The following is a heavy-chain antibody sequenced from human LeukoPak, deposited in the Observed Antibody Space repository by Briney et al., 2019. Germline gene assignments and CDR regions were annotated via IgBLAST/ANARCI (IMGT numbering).Heavy chain of an antibody. CDR3: ARSLLTMIVVEY. V-gene: IGHV1-2*02. J-gene: IGHJ4*02. D-gene: IGHD3-22*01. Sequence: ASVKVSCKASGYTFTGYYMHWVRQAPGQGLEWMGWINPNSGGTNYAQKFQGRVTMTRDTSISTAYMELSRLRSDDTAVYYCARSLLTMIVVEYWGQGTLVTVSS. CDR2: INPNSGGT. CDR1: GYTFTGYY.